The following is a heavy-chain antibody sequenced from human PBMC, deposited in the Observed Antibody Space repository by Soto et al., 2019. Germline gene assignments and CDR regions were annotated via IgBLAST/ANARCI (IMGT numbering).Heavy chain of an antibody. D-gene: IGHD3-10*01. J-gene: IGHJ6*02. CDR1: GGTFSSYA. Sequence: SVKVSCKASGGTFSSYAISWVRQAPGQGLEWMGGIIPIFGTANYAQKFQGRVTITADESTSTAYMELSSLRSEDTAVYYCARALSLLWFGELWDGMDVWGQGTTVTVS. V-gene: IGHV1-69*13. CDR2: IIPIFGTA. CDR3: ARALSLLWFGELWDGMDV.